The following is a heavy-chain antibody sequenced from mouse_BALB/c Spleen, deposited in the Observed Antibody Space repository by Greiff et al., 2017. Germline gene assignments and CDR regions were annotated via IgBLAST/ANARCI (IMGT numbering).Heavy chain of an antibody. CDR1: GDSITSGY. D-gene: IGHD2-2*01. CDR3: ARYYGYGDYYAMDY. J-gene: IGHJ4*01. Sequence: EVKLEESGPSLVKPSQTLSLTCSVTGDSITSGYWNWIRKFPGNKLEYMGYISYSGSTYYNPSLKSRISITRDTSKNQYYLQLNSVTTEDTATYYCARYYGYGDYYAMDYWGQGTSVTVSS. V-gene: IGHV3-8*02. CDR2: ISYSGST.